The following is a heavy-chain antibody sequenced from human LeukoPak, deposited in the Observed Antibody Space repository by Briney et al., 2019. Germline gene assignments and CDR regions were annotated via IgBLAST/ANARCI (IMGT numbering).Heavy chain of an antibody. J-gene: IGHJ4*02. CDR1: GSSISSGYY. CDR3: ARDDVVGATYTNFDY. CDR2: IYHSGST. V-gene: IGHV4-38-2*02. D-gene: IGHD1-26*01. Sequence: PSQSLSLTWTVSGSSISSGYYWGASRQPPGWGLVWIGIIYHSGSTYYNPSLKSRVTISVDTSKNQFSLKLSSVTAADTAVYYCARDDVVGATYTNFDYWGQGTLVTVSS.